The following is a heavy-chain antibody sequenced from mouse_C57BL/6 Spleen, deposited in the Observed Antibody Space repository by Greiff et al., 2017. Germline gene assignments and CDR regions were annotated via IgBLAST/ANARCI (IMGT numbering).Heavy chain of an antibody. Sequence: VVRPGSSVKLSCKASGYTFTSYWMHWVKQRPIQGLEWIGNIDPSDSETHYNQKFKDKATLTVDKSSSTAYMQLSSLTSEDSAVYYCARWAFAYWGQGTLVTVSA. J-gene: IGHJ3*01. CDR3: ARWAFAY. CDR1: GYTFTSYW. CDR2: IDPSDSET. V-gene: IGHV1-52*01.